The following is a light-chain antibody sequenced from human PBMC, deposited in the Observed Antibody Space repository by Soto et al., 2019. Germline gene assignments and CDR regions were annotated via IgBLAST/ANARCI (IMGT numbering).Light chain of an antibody. Sequence: NFMLTQPHSVSESPGKTVTISCTRSSGSIASNYVQWYQQRPGSAPTTVIYADNQRPSGVPDRFSGSIDRSSNSASLTISGLEKEDEADYYCQAYDSNNPVVFGGGTKLTVL. J-gene: IGLJ3*02. CDR3: QAYDSNNPVV. CDR1: SGSIASNY. CDR2: ADN. V-gene: IGLV6-57*04.